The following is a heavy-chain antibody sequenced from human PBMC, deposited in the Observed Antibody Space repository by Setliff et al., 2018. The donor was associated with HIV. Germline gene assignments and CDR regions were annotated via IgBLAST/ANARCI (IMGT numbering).Heavy chain of an antibody. Sequence: ASVKVSCKTSGYTLTASYLHWVRQAPGQGLQWMGWMHPNSGATKYAQKFRDRVTLTGDTSISTASMELSSLKSDDTAMYYCATSTSRFFWNGFYQGGFGSRNSHSFENWGQGTLVTVSS. CDR3: ATSTSRFFWNGFYQGGFGSRNSHSFEN. CDR1: GYTLTASY. CDR2: MHPNSGAT. J-gene: IGHJ4*02. D-gene: IGHD3-3*01. V-gene: IGHV1-2*02.